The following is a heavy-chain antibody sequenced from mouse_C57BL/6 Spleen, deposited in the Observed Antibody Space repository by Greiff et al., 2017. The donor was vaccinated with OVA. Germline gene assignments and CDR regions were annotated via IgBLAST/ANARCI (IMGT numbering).Heavy chain of an antibody. CDR3: ARYHGGSSPYYYAMDY. Sequence: VQLQQSGPELVKPGASVKISCKASGYTFTDYYMNWVKQSHGKSLEWIGDINPNNGGTSYNQKFKGKATLTVDKSSSTAYMELRSLTSEDSAVYYCARYHGGSSPYYYAMDYWGQGTSVTVSS. J-gene: IGHJ4*01. V-gene: IGHV1-26*01. D-gene: IGHD1-1*01. CDR1: GYTFTDYY. CDR2: INPNNGGT.